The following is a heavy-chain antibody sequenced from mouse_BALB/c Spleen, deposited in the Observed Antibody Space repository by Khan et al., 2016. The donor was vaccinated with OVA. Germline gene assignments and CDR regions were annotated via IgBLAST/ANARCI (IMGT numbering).Heavy chain of an antibody. D-gene: IGHD1-1*01. Sequence: EVQLVESRPGLVKPSQSLSLTCTVTGYSITTDYAWNWIRQFPGNKLEWMGFISYSGNTKYNPSLKSRISITRDTSKNQFFLKLKSVTTEDTARYYCARVYGGDFDYWGQGTTLTVSS. CDR2: ISYSGNT. J-gene: IGHJ2*01. V-gene: IGHV3-2*02. CDR1: GYSITTDYA. CDR3: ARVYGGDFDY.